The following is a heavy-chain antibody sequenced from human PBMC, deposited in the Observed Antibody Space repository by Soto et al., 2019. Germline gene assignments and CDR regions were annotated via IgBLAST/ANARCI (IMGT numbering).Heavy chain of an antibody. CDR1: CGSISRGVYY. Sequence: LSLTCTVSCGSISRGVYYWSWIRQRPGKGLEWIGHVYYSGTTYSNPSLRSRIAISVDTSENHFSLKLSSLTAADTAIYFCARLDDSSGNTPFDFWGQGILVTVSS. V-gene: IGHV4-31*02. CDR2: VYYSGTT. CDR3: ARLDDSSGNTPFDF. D-gene: IGHD3-22*01. J-gene: IGHJ4*02.